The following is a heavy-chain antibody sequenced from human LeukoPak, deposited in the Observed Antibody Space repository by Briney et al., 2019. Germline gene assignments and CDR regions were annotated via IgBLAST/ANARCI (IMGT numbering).Heavy chain of an antibody. J-gene: IGHJ4*02. Sequence: GGSLTLSCAASGFTFSSFGMHWVRQAPGKGLEWVAVIWYDASNKCYADSVKGRFTISRDNSKNTLYLQMNSLRDDDTAVYYCVRGVGVSRFNYLDSWGQGTLVIVSS. V-gene: IGHV3-33*01. CDR1: GFTFSSFG. D-gene: IGHD6-13*01. CDR3: VRGVGVSRFNYLDS. CDR2: IWYDASNK.